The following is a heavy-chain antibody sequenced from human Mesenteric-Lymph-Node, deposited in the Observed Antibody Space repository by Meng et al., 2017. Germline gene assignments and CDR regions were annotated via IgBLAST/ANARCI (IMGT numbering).Heavy chain of an antibody. Sequence: LSLTCAASGFTFNNYAMHWVRQAPGKGLEWVAVISYDGSNNYYADSVKGRFTISRDNSKNTLYLQMNSLRAEDTAVYYCARMYYDSSGFARYYFDYWGQGTLVTVSS. J-gene: IGHJ4*02. V-gene: IGHV3-30*04. CDR3: ARMYYDSSGFARYYFDY. CDR2: ISYDGSNN. CDR1: GFTFNNYA. D-gene: IGHD3-22*01.